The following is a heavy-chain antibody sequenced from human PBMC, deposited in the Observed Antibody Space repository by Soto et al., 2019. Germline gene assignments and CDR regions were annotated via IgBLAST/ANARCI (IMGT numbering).Heavy chain of an antibody. J-gene: IGHJ6*03. CDR1: GGSISSSSYY. CDR2: IYYSGST. Sequence: SETLSLTCAVYGGSISSSSYYWGWIRQPPGKGLEWIGSIYYSGSTYYNPSLKSRVTISVDTSKNQFSLKLSSVTAADTAVYYCASLVCSGGSCYSPYYYYMDVWGKGTTVTVSS. V-gene: IGHV4-39*01. D-gene: IGHD2-15*01. CDR3: ASLVCSGGSCYSPYYYYMDV.